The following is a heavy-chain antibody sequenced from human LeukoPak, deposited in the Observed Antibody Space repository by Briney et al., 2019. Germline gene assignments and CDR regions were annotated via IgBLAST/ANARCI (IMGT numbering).Heavy chain of an antibody. D-gene: IGHD6-19*01. CDR2: ISSGGSTI. CDR3: ARRAGGWYPFDY. J-gene: IGHJ4*02. CDR1: GFTFSSYS. V-gene: IGHV3-48*01. Sequence: GGSLRLSCAATGFTFSSYSMNWVRQAPGKGLEWVSYISSGGSTIYYADSVKGRFTISRDNAKNALYLQMNSLRAEDTAVYYCARRAGGWYPFDYWGQGTLVTVSS.